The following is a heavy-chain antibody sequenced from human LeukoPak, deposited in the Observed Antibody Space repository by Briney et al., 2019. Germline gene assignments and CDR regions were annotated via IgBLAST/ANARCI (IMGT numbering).Heavy chain of an antibody. V-gene: IGHV3-30*01. CDR3: ARVTHGY. J-gene: IGHJ4*02. CDR1: GSTFSSYA. CDR2: ISYDGSNK. Sequence: PGGSLRLSCAASGSTFSSYAMHWVRQAPGKGLEWVAVISYDGSNKYYADSVKGRFTISRDNSKNTLYLQMNSLRAEDTAVYYCARVTHGYWGQGTLVTVSS.